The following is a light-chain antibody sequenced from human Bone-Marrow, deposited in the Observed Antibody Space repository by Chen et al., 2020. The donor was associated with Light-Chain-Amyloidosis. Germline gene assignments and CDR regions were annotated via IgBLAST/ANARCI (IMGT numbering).Light chain of an antibody. J-gene: IGKJ4*01. CDR3: QQYGTSPLT. CDR2: GSS. CDR1: QTISSNY. Sequence: EIVLTRSPGTLSLSPGEGANLSCRASQTISSNYLTWYQQKFGQAPGLLIYGSSSRATGIPDRFTGSGSGTDFTLTINRLEPEDFAMYYCQQYGTSPLTFGGGTKVEIK. V-gene: IGKV3-20*01.